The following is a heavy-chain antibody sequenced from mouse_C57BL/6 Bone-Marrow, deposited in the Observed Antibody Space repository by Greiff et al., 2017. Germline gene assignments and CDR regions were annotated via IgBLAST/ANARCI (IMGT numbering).Heavy chain of an antibody. J-gene: IGHJ4*01. V-gene: IGHV1-22*01. CDR1: GYTFTDYN. CDR3: ARRGKLRRYYYAMDY. CDR2: INPNNGGT. D-gene: IGHD1-1*01. Sequence: EVHLVESGPELVKPGASVKMSCKASGYTFTDYNMHWVKQSHGKSLEWIGYINPNNGGTSYNQKFKGKATLTVNKSSSTAYMELRSLTSEDSAVYYCARRGKLRRYYYAMDYWGQGTSVTVSS.